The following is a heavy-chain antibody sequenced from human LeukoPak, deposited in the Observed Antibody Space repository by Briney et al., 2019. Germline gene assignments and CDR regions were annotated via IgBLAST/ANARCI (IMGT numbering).Heavy chain of an antibody. CDR3: ARDADRYGMDV. D-gene: IGHD2-15*01. CDR2: ISSSGSTI. V-gene: IGHV3-11*04. Sequence: RGSLRLSCAASGFTFSDYYMSWMRQAPGKGLEWVSYISSSGSTIYYADSVKGRFTISRDNAKNSLYLQMNSLRAEDTAVYYCARDADRYGMDVWGQGTTVTVSS. J-gene: IGHJ6*02. CDR1: GFTFSDYY.